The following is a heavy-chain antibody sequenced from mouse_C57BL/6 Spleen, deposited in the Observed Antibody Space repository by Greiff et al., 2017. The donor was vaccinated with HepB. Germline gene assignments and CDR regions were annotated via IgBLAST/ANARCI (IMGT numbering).Heavy chain of an antibody. CDR1: GYTFTDYY. J-gene: IGHJ2*01. CDR3: ARGDGYYVGGVDY. Sequence: EVQLQQSGPELVKPGASVKISCKASGYTFTDYYMNWVKQSHGKSLEWIGDINPNNGGTSYNQKFKGKATLTVDKSSSTAYMELRSLTSEDSAVYYCARGDGYYVGGVDYWGQGTTLTVSS. CDR2: INPNNGGT. V-gene: IGHV1-26*01. D-gene: IGHD2-3*01.